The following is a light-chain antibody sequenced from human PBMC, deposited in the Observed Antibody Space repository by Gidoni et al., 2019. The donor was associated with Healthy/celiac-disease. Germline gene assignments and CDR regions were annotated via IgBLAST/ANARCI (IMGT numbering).Light chain of an antibody. V-gene: IGLV2-14*01. CDR2: DVS. CDR3: SSYTSSSTLV. CDR1: SSDVFGYND. Sequence: QSALTQPASVSGSPGQSITISCTGTSSDVFGYNDVSWYQQHPGKPPKLMIYDVSNRPSGVSNRFSGSKSGTPASLTISGLQAEDEADYYCSSYTSSSTLVFGGGTKLTVL. J-gene: IGLJ3*02.